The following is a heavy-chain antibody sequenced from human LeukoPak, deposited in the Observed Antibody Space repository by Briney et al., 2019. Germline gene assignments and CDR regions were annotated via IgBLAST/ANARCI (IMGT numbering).Heavy chain of an antibody. V-gene: IGHV1-18*01. CDR3: ARVGVLRYFDWLSKTKNWFDP. D-gene: IGHD3-9*01. CDR1: GYTFTSYG. Sequence: ASVKVSCKASGYTFTSYGISWVRQAPGQGLEWMGWISAYNGNTNYAQKLPGRVTMTTDTSTSTAYMELRSLRSDDTAVYYCARVGVLRYFDWLSKTKNWFDPWGQGTLVTVSS. J-gene: IGHJ5*02. CDR2: ISAYNGNT.